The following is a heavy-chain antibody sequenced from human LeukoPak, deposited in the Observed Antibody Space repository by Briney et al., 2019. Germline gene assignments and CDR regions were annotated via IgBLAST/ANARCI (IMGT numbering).Heavy chain of an antibody. CDR2: IHYSGST. CDR3: ARENWNYFDY. Sequence: SETLSLTCTVSGGSISSGGYYWSWIRQHPGKGLEWIGYIHYSGSTYYNPSLKSRVTISVVTSKNQFSLKLSSVTAADTAVYYCARENWNYFDYWGQGTLVTVSS. V-gene: IGHV4-31*03. J-gene: IGHJ4*02. D-gene: IGHD1-1*01. CDR1: GGSISSGGYY.